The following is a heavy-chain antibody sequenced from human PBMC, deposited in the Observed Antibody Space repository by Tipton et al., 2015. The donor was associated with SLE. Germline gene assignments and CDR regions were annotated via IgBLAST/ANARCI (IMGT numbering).Heavy chain of an antibody. CDR2: ISYDGSNK. CDR3: AREGSSGTGGFDY. D-gene: IGHD6-13*01. CDR1: GFTFSNAW. J-gene: IGHJ4*02. Sequence: SLRLSCAASGFTFSNAWMSWVRQAPGKGLEWVAVISYDGSNKYYADSVKGRFTISRDNSKNTLYLQMNSLRAEDTAVYYCAREGSSGTGGFDYWGQGTLVTVSS. V-gene: IGHV3-30-3*01.